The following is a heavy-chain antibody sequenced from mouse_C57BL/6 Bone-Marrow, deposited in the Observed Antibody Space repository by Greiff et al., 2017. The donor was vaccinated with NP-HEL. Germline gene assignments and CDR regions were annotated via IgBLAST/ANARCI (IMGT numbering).Heavy chain of an antibody. CDR3: ARGGYDYGSSWFAY. CDR2: IHPRDGST. J-gene: IGHJ3*01. CDR1: GYTFTDHT. D-gene: IGHD1-1*01. Sequence: VQLQQSDAELVKPGASVKISCKVSGYTFTDHTIHWMKQRPEQGLEWIGYIHPRDGSTKYIEKFKGKATLTADKSSSTAYMQLNSLTSEDSAVYFGARGGYDYGSSWFAYWGQGTLVTVSA. V-gene: IGHV1-78*01.